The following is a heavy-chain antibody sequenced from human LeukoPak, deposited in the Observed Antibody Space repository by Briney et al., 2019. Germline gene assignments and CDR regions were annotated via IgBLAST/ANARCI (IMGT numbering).Heavy chain of an antibody. CDR1: GFTFDDYT. CDR2: ISWDGGST. Sequence: GGFLRLSCAASGFTFDDYTMHWVRQTPGKGLEWVSLISWDGGSTYSADSVKGRFTISRDNSKNSLYLQMSSLRAEDTALYYCTKVGPTRHFDSWGQGTLVTVSS. J-gene: IGHJ4*02. CDR3: TKVGPTRHFDS. V-gene: IGHV3-43*01.